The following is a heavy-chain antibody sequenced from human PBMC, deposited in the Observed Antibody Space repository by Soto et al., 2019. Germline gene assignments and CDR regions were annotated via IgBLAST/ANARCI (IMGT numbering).Heavy chain of an antibody. CDR1: VLTFSSYG. CDR2: ISYDGSNK. CDR3: ANSGYYDFWSGYYTRDYYYGMDV. J-gene: IGHJ6*02. Sequence: LXLSCAASVLTFSSYGMHWVRQAPCKGLEWVAVISYDGSNKYYADSVKGRFTISRDNSKNTLYLQMNSLRAEDTAVYYCANSGYYDFWSGYYTRDYYYGMDVWGQGTTVTVSS. D-gene: IGHD3-3*01. V-gene: IGHV3-30*18.